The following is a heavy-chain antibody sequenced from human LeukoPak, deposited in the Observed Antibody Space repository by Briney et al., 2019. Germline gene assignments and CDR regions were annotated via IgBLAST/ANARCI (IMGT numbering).Heavy chain of an antibody. V-gene: IGHV1-18*01. Sequence: SXGISWVRQAPGQGLEWMGWISAYNGNTNYAQKLQGRVTMTTDTSTSTAYMELRSLRSDDTAVYYCARLHPVPTSSTPWFDPWGQGTLVTVSS. CDR3: ARLHPVPTSSTPWFDP. CDR1: SXG. CDR2: ISAYNGNT. D-gene: IGHD2-2*01. J-gene: IGHJ5*02.